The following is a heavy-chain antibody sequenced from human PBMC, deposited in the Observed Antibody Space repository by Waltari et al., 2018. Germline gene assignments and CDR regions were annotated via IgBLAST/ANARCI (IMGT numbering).Heavy chain of an antibody. D-gene: IGHD3-22*01. Sequence: EVQLVESGGGLVQPGGSLRLSCAASGFTFSSYSMTWVRQAPGKGLEWVSYISSSSSTIYYADSVKGRFTISRDNAKNSLYLQMNSLRAEDTAVYYCARDSYDPFDYWGQGTLVTVSS. J-gene: IGHJ4*02. CDR2: ISSSSSTI. V-gene: IGHV3-48*04. CDR1: GFTFSSYS. CDR3: ARDSYDPFDY.